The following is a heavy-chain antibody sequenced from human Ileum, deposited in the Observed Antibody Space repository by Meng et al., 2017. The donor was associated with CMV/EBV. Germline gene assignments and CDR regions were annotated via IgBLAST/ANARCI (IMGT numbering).Heavy chain of an antibody. CDR3: ARGGGSPLWGY. V-gene: IGHV4-34*01. J-gene: IGHJ4*02. CDR2: INHSGST. CDR1: GGSFSGYY. Sequence: SETLSLTCAVYGGSFSGYYWSWIRQPPGKGLEWIGEINHSGSTNYNPSLKSRVTISVDTSKNQFSLKLSSVTAADTAVYYCARGGGSPLWGYWGKGTLVTVSS. D-gene: IGHD1-26*01.